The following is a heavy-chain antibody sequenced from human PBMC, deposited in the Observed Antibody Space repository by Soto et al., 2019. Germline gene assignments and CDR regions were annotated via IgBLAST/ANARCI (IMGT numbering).Heavy chain of an antibody. Sequence: ASVKVSCKASGYTFTSYDISWVRQATGQGLEWMGWMNPSSGNTGYAQKFQGRVTMTRNTSISTAYMELSSLRSEDTAVYYCARSYDFWSGYYPYYYYGMDVWGQGTTVTVS. J-gene: IGHJ6*02. CDR3: ARSYDFWSGYYPYYYYGMDV. CDR2: MNPSSGNT. CDR1: GYTFTSYD. V-gene: IGHV1-8*01. D-gene: IGHD3-3*01.